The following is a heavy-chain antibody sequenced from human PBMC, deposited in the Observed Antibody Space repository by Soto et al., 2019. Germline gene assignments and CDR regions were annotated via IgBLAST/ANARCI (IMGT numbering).Heavy chain of an antibody. Sequence: GGSLSLSCAASGFTFSNYGMHWVRQAPGRGLEWVTIIVSDGLTQYYADSVRGRFTISRDNSKNTLFLQMNSLRAEDTAIYYCARKPETGTTVPFDFWGQGTLVTVSS. J-gene: IGHJ4*02. V-gene: IGHV3-30*03. D-gene: IGHD1-1*01. CDR3: ARKPETGTTVPFDF. CDR2: IVSDGLTQ. CDR1: GFTFSNYG.